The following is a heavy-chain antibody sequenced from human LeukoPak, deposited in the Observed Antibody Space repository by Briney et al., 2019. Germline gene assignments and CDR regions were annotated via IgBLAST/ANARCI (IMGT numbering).Heavy chain of an antibody. CDR1: GGSISGYY. CDR3: ARALNPLPGTYYFDY. CDR2: IYYSGST. J-gene: IGHJ4*02. D-gene: IGHD2-15*01. V-gene: IGHV4-59*08. Sequence: SETLSLTCTVSGGSISGYYWSWIRQPPGKGLEWIGYIYYSGSTNYNPSLESRVTISVDTSNNQFSLKLSSVTAADTTVYYCARALNPLPGTYYFDYWGQGTLVTVSS.